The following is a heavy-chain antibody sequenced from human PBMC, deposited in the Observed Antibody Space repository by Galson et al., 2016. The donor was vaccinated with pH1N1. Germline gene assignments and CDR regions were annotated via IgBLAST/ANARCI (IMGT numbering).Heavy chain of an antibody. D-gene: IGHD6-13*01. CDR3: ARVNSSPPEGNYYMDV. V-gene: IGHV4-4*07. Sequence: SETLSLTCTVSGRSISSHYWSWIRQPAGKGLEWIGRIYTGGTTNYNPSLKSRVTMSVDTSKKQFSMKLSSVTAADTAVYYCARVNSSPPEGNYYMDVWGKGTTVTVSS. CDR2: IYTGGTT. J-gene: IGHJ6*03. CDR1: GRSISSHY.